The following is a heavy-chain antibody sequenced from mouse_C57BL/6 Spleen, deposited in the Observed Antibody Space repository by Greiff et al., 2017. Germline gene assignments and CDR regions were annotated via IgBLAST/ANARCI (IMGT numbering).Heavy chain of an antibody. J-gene: IGHJ3*01. CDR2: INPSNGGT. V-gene: IGHV1-53*01. CDR3: VRGYYGNYDWFAY. Sequence: QVHVKQPGTELVKPGASVKLSCKASGYTFTSYWMHWVKQRPGQGLEWIGNINPSNGGTNYNEKFKSKATLTVDKSSSTAYMQLSSLTSEDSAVYYCVRGYYGNYDWFAYWGQGTLVTVSA. D-gene: IGHD2-1*01. CDR1: GYTFTSYW.